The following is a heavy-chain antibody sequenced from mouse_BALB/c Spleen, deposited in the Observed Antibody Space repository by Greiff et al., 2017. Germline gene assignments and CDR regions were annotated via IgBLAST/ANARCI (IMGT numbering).Heavy chain of an antibody. Sequence: QVQLQQSGAELVRPGTSVKVSCKASGYAFTNYLIEWVKQRPGQGLEWIGVINPGSGGTNYNEKFKGKATLTADKSSSTAYMQLSSLTSDDSAVYFCARSLLRPHYYAMDYWGQGTSVTVSS. J-gene: IGHJ4*01. V-gene: IGHV1-54*01. CDR2: INPGSGGT. D-gene: IGHD1-2*01. CDR1: GYAFTNYL. CDR3: ARSLLRPHYYAMDY.